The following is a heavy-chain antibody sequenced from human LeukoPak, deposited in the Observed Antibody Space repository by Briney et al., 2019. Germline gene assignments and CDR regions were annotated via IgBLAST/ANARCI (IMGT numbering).Heavy chain of an antibody. J-gene: IGHJ4*02. CDR1: GYSFTSYW. CDR2: IYPGDSDT. Sequence: GESLKISCKGSGYSFTSYWIGWVRQMPGKGLEWIGIIYPGDSDTRYSPSFQGQVTISADKSISTAYLQWSSLKASDTAMYYCARAPLQYFSGGSCQSPPDYWGQGTLVTVSS. CDR3: ARAPLQYFSGGSCQSPPDY. V-gene: IGHV5-51*01. D-gene: IGHD2-15*01.